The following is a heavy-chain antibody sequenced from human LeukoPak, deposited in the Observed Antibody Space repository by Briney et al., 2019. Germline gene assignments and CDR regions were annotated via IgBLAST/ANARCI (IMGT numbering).Heavy chain of an antibody. D-gene: IGHD6-25*01. CDR1: GGSFSGYY. J-gene: IGHJ4*02. CDR2: INHSGST. Sequence: PSETLSLTCAVYGGSFSGYYWSWIRQPPGKGPEWIGVINHSGSTNYNPSLKSRVTISVDTSKNQFSLKLSSVTAADTAVYYCARPAGYPGLNYFDYWGQGTLVTVSS. CDR3: ARPAGYPGLNYFDY. V-gene: IGHV4-34*01.